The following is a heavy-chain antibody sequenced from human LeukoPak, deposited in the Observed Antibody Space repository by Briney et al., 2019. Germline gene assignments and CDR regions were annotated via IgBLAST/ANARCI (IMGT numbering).Heavy chain of an antibody. Sequence: SETLSLTCTVSGGSISSYYWSWIRQPAGKGLEWIGRIYTSGSTNYNPSLKSRVTISVDKSKNQFSLKLSSVTAADTAVYYCARDRHGAIDAFDIWGQGTMVTVSS. CDR1: GGSISSYY. CDR3: ARDRHGAIDAFDI. D-gene: IGHD4-17*01. J-gene: IGHJ3*02. CDR2: IYTSGST. V-gene: IGHV4-4*07.